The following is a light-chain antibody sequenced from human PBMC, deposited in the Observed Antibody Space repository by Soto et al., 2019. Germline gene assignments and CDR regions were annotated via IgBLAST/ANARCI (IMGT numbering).Light chain of an antibody. CDR1: QGISNY. Sequence: DIQMTQSPSSLSASVGDRVTITCRASQGISNYLAWYQQKPGKAPKLLIYAASTLQSGVPSRFSGSGSGTDFTLTINSLQPEDVGTYYCQKYNSALGFTFGPGTKVDIK. CDR2: AAS. CDR3: QKYNSALGFT. J-gene: IGKJ3*01. V-gene: IGKV1-27*01.